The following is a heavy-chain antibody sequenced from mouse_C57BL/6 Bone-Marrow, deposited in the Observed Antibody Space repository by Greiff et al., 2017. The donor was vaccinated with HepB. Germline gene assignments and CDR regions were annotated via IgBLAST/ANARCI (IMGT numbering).Heavy chain of an antibody. V-gene: IGHV2-2*01. J-gene: IGHJ4*01. D-gene: IGHD2-4*01. CDR2: IWSGGST. Sequence: VMLVESGPGLVQPSQSLSITCTVSGFSLTSYGVHWVRQSPGKGLEWLGVIWSGGSTDYNAAFISRLSISKDNSKSQVFFKMNSLQADDTAIYYCASEIYYDYDGDAMDYWGQGTSVTVSS. CDR1: GFSLTSYG. CDR3: ASEIYYDYDGDAMDY.